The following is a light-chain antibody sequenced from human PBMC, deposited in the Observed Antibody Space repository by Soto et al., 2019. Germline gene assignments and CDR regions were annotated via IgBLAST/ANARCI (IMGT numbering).Light chain of an antibody. CDR3: SSYAGSNNLV. J-gene: IGLJ3*02. Sequence: QAVLTQPPSASGSPGQSVTISCTGTSSDVGDYNYVSWYQQHPGNAPKLMIYEVNKRPSGVPDRFSRSKSGNTASLTVSGLQAEDEADYYCSSYAGSNNLVFGGGTQLTVL. CDR2: EVN. V-gene: IGLV2-8*01. CDR1: SSDVGDYNY.